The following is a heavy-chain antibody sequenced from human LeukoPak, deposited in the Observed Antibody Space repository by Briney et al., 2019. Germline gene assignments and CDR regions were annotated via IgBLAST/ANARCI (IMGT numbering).Heavy chain of an antibody. V-gene: IGHV1-18*01. J-gene: IGHJ6*02. CDR3: ASLSAVYYDSSEPYYYGMDV. D-gene: IGHD3-22*01. CDR2: ISAYNGNT. Sequence: ASVKVSCKASGYTFTSYGISWVRQAPGQGLGWMGWISAYNGNTNYAQKLQGRVTMTTDTSTSTAYMELSRLRSDDTAVYYCASLSAVYYDSSEPYYYGMDVWGQGTTVTVSS. CDR1: GYTFTSYG.